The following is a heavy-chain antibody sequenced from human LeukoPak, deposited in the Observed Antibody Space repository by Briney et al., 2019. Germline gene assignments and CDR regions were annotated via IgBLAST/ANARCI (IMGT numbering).Heavy chain of an antibody. CDR3: ARRKGSSWSPVWDY. Sequence: SETLSLTCTVSGGSISSSSYYWGWIRQPPGKGLEWIGSIYYSGSTYYNPSLKSRVTISVDTSKNQFSLKLSSVTAADTAVYYCARRKGSSWSPVWDYWSQGTLVTVSS. V-gene: IGHV4-39*01. D-gene: IGHD6-13*01. CDR2: IYYSGST. CDR1: GGSISSSSYY. J-gene: IGHJ4*02.